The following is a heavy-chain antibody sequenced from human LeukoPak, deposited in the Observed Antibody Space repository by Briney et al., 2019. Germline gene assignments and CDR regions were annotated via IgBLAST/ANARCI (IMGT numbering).Heavy chain of an antibody. CDR2: IWYDGSNE. CDR1: GFTFSSYA. J-gene: IGHJ4*02. V-gene: IGHV3-33*08. D-gene: IGHD5-12*01. CDR3: ARDWGVATIGTYFDY. Sequence: GGSLRLSCAASGFTFSSYAMSWVRQAPGKGLEWVAVIWYDGSNEYYADSVKGRFTISRDNFKNTLYLQMNSLRAEDTAVYYCARDWGVATIGTYFDYWGQGTLVTVSS.